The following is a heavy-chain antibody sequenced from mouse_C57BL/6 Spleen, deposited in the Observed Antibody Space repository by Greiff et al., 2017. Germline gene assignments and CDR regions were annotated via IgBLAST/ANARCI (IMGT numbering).Heavy chain of an antibody. CDR3: ARPGGFAY. J-gene: IGHJ3*01. CDR2: INPRSGTT. CDR1: GYTFTSYG. V-gene: IGHV1-81*01. D-gene: IGHD4-1*01. Sequence: QVQLQQSGAELARPGASVKLSCKASGYTFTSYGISWVKQRTGQGLEWIGEINPRSGTTYYNEKFKGKATLTADKSSSTAYMELRSLTSEDSAVYFCARPGGFAYWGQGLWSLSLQ.